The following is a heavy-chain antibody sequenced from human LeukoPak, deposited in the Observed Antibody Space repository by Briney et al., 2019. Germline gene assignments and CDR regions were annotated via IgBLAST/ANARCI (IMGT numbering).Heavy chain of an antibody. CDR3: ARGSGMVRGVIIS. J-gene: IGHJ4*02. CDR1: GGSFSGYY. Sequence: SETLSLTCAVYGGSFSGYYWSWIRQPPGEGLEWIGEINHSGSTNYNPSLKSRVTISVDTSKNQFSLKLSSVTAADTAVYYCARGSGMVRGVIISWGQGTLVTVSS. CDR2: INHSGST. V-gene: IGHV4-34*01. D-gene: IGHD3-10*01.